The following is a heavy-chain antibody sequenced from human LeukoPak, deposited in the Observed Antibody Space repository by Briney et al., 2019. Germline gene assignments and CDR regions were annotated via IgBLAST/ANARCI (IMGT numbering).Heavy chain of an antibody. J-gene: IGHJ4*02. CDR2: IKQDGSEK. CDR1: GFPFSSYW. CDR3: ARGIVVGEY. V-gene: IGHV3-7*01. D-gene: IGHD3-10*01. Sequence: PGGSLSLSCAASGFPFSSYWMSWVRQAPGKGLEWVANIKQDGSEKYYVDSVKGRFTISRDNAKNPLYLQMNSLRVEDTAVYYCARGIVVGEYWGQGTQVTVSS.